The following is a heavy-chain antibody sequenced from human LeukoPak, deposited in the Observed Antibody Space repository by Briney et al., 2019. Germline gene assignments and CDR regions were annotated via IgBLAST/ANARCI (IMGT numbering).Heavy chain of an antibody. J-gene: IGHJ4*02. CDR1: GVTFNNYA. D-gene: IGHD3-10*01. Sequence: GGSLRLSCAASGVTFNNYAMGWVRQAPGKGLEWVSVISGSGGSTYYADSVKGRFTTSRDNSKNTLYLQMNRLRAEDTAVYYCAKDLVRYYYGSGSYPRGYFDYWGQGTLVTVSS. CDR2: ISGSGGST. V-gene: IGHV3-23*01. CDR3: AKDLVRYYYGSGSYPRGYFDY.